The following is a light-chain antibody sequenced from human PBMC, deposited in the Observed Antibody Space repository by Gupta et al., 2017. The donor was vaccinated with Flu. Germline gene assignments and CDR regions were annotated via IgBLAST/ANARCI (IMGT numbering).Light chain of an antibody. CDR3: QSYDPTNQV. CDR1: SGSIARNY. CDR2: ENK. Sequence: NFMLTQPHSVSESPGKTVIISGTRSSGSIARNYVQWYKQRPGSSPTTVIYENKQRPSGIPDRFSGSIDSSSNSASLTISGLKTEDDAYYYCQSYDPTNQVFGGGTRLTVL. J-gene: IGLJ3*02. V-gene: IGLV6-57*01.